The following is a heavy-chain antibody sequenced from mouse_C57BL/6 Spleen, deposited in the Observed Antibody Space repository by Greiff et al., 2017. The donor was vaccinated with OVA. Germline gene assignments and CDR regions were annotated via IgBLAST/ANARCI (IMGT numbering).Heavy chain of an antibody. CDR3: ARWDYGGAY. Sequence: QVHVKQPGAELVKPGASVKLSCKASGYTFTSYWMQWVKQRPGQGLEWIGEIDPSDSYTNYNQKFKGKATLTVDTSSSTAYMQLSSLTSEDSAVYYCARWDYGGAYWGQGTLVTVSA. D-gene: IGHD1-1*01. CDR2: IDPSDSYT. J-gene: IGHJ3*01. CDR1: GYTFTSYW. V-gene: IGHV1-50*01.